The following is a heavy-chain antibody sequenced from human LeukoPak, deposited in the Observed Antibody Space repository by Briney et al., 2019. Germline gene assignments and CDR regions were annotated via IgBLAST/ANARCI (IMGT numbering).Heavy chain of an antibody. J-gene: IGHJ4*02. CDR1: GFTFSGYS. CDR3: AREVSEGFDF. Sequence: GGSLRLSCTASGFTFSGYSMNWIRQAPGKGLEWVPSFGTRSTSIYHAGSVKGRFAISRDNAKNSLYLQMNSLRAEDTALYYCAREVSEGFDFWGQGTLVTVSS. V-gene: IGHV3-21*01. CDR2: FGTRSTSI. D-gene: IGHD3-22*01.